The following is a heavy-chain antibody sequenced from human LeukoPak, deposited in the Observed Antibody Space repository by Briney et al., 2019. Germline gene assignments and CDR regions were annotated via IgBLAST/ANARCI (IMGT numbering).Heavy chain of an antibody. CDR1: GYTFTGYY. V-gene: IGHV1-2*02. CDR3: ARDSGEGPDYYDSRGYYDY. Sequence: ASVKVSCKASGYTFTGYYMHWVRQAPGQGLEWMGWINPNSGGTNYAQKFQGRVTMTRDTSISTAYMELSRLRSDDTAVYYCARDSGEGPDYYDSRGYYDYWGQGTLVTVSS. D-gene: IGHD3-22*01. CDR2: INPNSGGT. J-gene: IGHJ4*02.